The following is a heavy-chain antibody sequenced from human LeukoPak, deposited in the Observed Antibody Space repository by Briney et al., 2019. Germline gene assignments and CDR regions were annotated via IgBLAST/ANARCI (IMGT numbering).Heavy chain of an antibody. D-gene: IGHD2-8*01. Sequence: SETLSLTCTVSGGSISSSSYYWGWIRQPPGKGLEWIGSIYYSGSTYYNPSLKCRVTISVDTSKNQFSLKLSSVTAADTAVYYCASGLDCTNGVCYGSDRFDPWGQGTLVTVSS. J-gene: IGHJ5*02. V-gene: IGHV4-39*01. CDR2: IYYSGST. CDR1: GGSISSSSYY. CDR3: ASGLDCTNGVCYGSDRFDP.